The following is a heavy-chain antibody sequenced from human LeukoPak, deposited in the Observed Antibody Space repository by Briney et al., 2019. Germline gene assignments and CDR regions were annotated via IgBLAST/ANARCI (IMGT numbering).Heavy chain of an antibody. Sequence: SVKVSCKASGGTFSSYAISWVRQAPGQGLEWMGGIIPIFGTANYAQKFQGRVTITTDESTSTAYTELSSLRSEDTAVYYCARDSIRDRFLEWLLYYWGQGTLVTVSS. V-gene: IGHV1-69*05. J-gene: IGHJ4*02. CDR3: ARDSIRDRFLEWLLYY. D-gene: IGHD3-3*01. CDR1: GGTFSSYA. CDR2: IIPIFGTA.